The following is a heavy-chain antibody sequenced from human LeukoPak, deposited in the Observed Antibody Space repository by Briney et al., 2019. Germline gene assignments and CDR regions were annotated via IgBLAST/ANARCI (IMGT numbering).Heavy chain of an antibody. CDR1: GYDFTTYW. J-gene: IGHJ4*02. CDR2: IYPADSDT. Sequence: GESLKISCKGSGYDFTTYWIGWVRQMPGKGLEWMGVIYPADSDTTYSPSFQGQVTISTDKSISTAYLQWSSLKATDTAMYYCAREVSGSGEDYWGQGTLVTVSS. CDR3: AREVSGSGEDY. D-gene: IGHD3-10*01. V-gene: IGHV5-51*01.